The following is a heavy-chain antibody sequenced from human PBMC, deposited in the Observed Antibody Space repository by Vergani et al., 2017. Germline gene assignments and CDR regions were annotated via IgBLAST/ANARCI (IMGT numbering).Heavy chain of an antibody. D-gene: IGHD3-10*01. J-gene: IGHJ6*02. CDR3: AVDQPVAFGAVYYGSGSYHGDYGMDV. CDR2: IKEDGSEK. Sequence: EVQLVESGGGLVQPGGSLRLSCAASGFTFSSYWMSWVRQAPGKGLEWVAKIKEDGSEKYYVDSVKGRFTISRDNAKNSLYLQMNSLRAEDTAVYYCAVDQPVAFGAVYYGSGSYHGDYGMDVGGQGCTVTVS. CDR1: GFTFSSYW. V-gene: IGHV3-7*03.